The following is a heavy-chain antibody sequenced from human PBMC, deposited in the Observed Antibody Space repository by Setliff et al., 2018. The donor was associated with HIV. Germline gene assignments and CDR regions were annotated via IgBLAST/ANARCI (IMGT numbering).Heavy chain of an antibody. J-gene: IGHJ6*03. V-gene: IGHV4-4*08. D-gene: IGHD2-15*01. CDR2: IHTSGTT. CDR1: GDSSSNDY. Sequence: SETLSLTCTVSGDSSSNDYWTWVRQPPGKGLEWIGNIHTSGTTKYNPSLNSRVTISVDMSKSQFSLRLSSVTAADAAMYYCAREYYRSGGYYSGWKYYYMDVWGKGTTVTVPS. CDR3: AREYYRSGGYYSGWKYYYMDV.